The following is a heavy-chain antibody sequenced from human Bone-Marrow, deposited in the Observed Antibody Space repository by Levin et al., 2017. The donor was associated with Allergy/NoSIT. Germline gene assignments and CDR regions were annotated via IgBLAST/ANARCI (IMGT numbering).Heavy chain of an antibody. CDR2: ISQSGTTI. J-gene: IGHJ6*04. CDR1: GFSFSNYE. D-gene: IGHD6-25*01. CDR3: TREVTYSSGWDADV. Sequence: GGSLRLSCAASGFSFSNYEMNWVRQAPGKGLEWVSYISQSGTTIYYTDSVKGRFTISRDNAKNSLYLQMNSLRAEDTAVYYCTREVTYSSGWDADVWGKGTTVTVSS. V-gene: IGHV3-48*03.